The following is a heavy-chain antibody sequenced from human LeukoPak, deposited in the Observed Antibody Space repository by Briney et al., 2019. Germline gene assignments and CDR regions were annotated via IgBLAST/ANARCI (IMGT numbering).Heavy chain of an antibody. Sequence: KPSETLSLTCTVSGVSISNSSAYWGWIRQPPGKGLEGIGSIYYSKNTYYNPSPKSRVTISADTSKNQFSLTLGSVSATDTAVYYCVSPRGFSYGYFDYWGQGTLVTVSS. J-gene: IGHJ4*02. D-gene: IGHD5-18*01. CDR2: IYYSKNT. V-gene: IGHV4-39*01. CDR3: VSPRGFSYGYFDY. CDR1: GVSISNSSAY.